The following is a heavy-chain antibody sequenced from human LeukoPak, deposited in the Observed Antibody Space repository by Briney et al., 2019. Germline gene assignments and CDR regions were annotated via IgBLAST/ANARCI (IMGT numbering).Heavy chain of an antibody. D-gene: IGHD3-10*01. Sequence: PSETLSLTCAVSSYSISSGYYWGWIRQPPGKGLEWIGSIYHSGSTYYNPSLKSRVTISVDTSKNQFSLKLSSVTAADTAVSYCARGGFGAFDYWGQGILVTVSS. V-gene: IGHV4-38-2*01. CDR2: IYHSGST. CDR3: ARGGFGAFDY. J-gene: IGHJ4*02. CDR1: SYSISSGYY.